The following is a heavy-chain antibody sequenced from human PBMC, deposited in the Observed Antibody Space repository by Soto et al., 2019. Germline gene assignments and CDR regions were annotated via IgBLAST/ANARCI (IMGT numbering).Heavy chain of an antibody. CDR1: GYTFTNFG. CDR3: ARAVAVPADFDY. J-gene: IGHJ4*02. Sequence: ASVKVSCKASGYTFTNFGMRWVRQAPGQRLEWMGWINAGNGNTKYSQKFQGRVTITRDTSASTAYMELSSLRSEDTAVYYCARAVAVPADFDYWGQGTLVTVSS. V-gene: IGHV1-3*01. CDR2: INAGNGNT. D-gene: IGHD6-19*01.